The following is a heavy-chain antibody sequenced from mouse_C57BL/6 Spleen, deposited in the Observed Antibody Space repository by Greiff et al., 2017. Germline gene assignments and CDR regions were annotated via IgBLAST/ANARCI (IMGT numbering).Heavy chain of an antibody. Sequence: EVQRVESGGGLVKPGGSLKLSCAASGFTFSDYGMHWVRQAPEMGLEWVAYISSGSSTIYYADTVKGRFTISRDNAKNTLFLQMTSLRSEDTAMYYCTRASLGAYWGQGTLVTVSA. CDR1: GFTFSDYG. CDR2: ISSGSSTI. D-gene: IGHD6-1*01. CDR3: TRASLGAY. V-gene: IGHV5-17*01. J-gene: IGHJ3*01.